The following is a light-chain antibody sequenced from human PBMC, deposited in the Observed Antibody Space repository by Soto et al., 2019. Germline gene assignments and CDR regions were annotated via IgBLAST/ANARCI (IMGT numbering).Light chain of an antibody. CDR1: SSDFGSYDF. CDR2: DAS. J-gene: IGLJ1*01. CDR3: CSYAGSSTYV. V-gene: IGLV2-23*01. Sequence: QSALTQPASVSGSPGQSITISCTGTSSDFGSYDFVSWYQQHPGKAPKLMIFDASKRPSGVSNRFSGSKSGNTASLTISGLQAEDEADYYCCSYAGSSTYVFGTGTKLTVL.